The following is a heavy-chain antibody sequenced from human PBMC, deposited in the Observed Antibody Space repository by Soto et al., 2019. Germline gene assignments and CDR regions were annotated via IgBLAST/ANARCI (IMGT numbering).Heavy chain of an antibody. V-gene: IGHV3-66*01. CDR2: TYIGGST. CDR1: GFSVSDNY. CDR3: ARDRSQAGMDV. J-gene: IGHJ6*02. Sequence: EVQLVESGGGLVQPGGSLRLSCAASGFSVSDNYMNWVRQAPGKGLEWVSVTYIGGSTYYADSVKGRFTISRDNSKNTLSLRMNSLRAEDTAVYYCARDRSQAGMDVWGQGTTVTVSS. D-gene: IGHD1-26*01.